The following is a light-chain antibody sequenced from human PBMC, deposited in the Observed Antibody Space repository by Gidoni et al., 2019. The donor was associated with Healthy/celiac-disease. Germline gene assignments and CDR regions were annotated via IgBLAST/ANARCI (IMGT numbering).Light chain of an antibody. V-gene: IGKV1-33*01. CDR2: DAS. CDR3: QQYDNLFT. Sequence: DIQMTQSPSSLSASVGDRVTITCQASQDISNYLNWYQQKPWKAPKLLIYDASNLETGVPSRFSGSGSGTDFTFTISSLQPEDIATYYCQQYDNLFTFGGGTKVEIK. CDR1: QDISNY. J-gene: IGKJ4*01.